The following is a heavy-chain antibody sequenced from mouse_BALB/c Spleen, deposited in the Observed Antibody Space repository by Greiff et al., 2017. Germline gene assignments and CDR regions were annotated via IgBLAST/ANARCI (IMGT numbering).Heavy chain of an antibody. V-gene: IGHV14-3*02. J-gene: IGHJ2*01. Sequence: EVQLQQSGAELVKPGASVKLSCTASGFNIKDTYMHWVKQRPEQGLEWIGRIDPANGNTKYDPKFQGKATITADTSSNTAYLQLSSLTSEDTAVYYCAQGEDYYGYMDYWGQGTTLTVSS. CDR3: AQGEDYYGYMDY. CDR2: IDPANGNT. D-gene: IGHD1-1*01. CDR1: GFNIKDTY.